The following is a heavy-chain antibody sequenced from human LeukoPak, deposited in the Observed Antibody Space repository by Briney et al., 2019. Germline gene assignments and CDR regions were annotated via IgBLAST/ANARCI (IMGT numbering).Heavy chain of an antibody. D-gene: IGHD3-10*01. CDR1: GFTFSTCA. CDR3: AREDGFGDFDY. Sequence: GGSLRLSCAASGFTFSTCAMSWVRQAPGKGLEWVSTISGGGRSTDYADSVKGRFTISRDNSKNTLYLQMNSLRAEDTAVYYCAREDGFGDFDYWGQGTLVTVSS. V-gene: IGHV3-23*01. J-gene: IGHJ4*02. CDR2: ISGGGRST.